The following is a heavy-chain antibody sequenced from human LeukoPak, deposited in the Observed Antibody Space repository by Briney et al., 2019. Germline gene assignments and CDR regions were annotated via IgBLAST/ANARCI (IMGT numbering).Heavy chain of an antibody. CDR3: AKASGGNVGY. D-gene: IGHD4-23*01. CDR1: GFTFSSNT. V-gene: IGHV3-23*01. CDR2: ISGSGGNT. Sequence: GGSLRLSCAASGFTFSSNTMSWVRQPAGKGVEWVSGISGSGGNTSYADSVKGRFTISRDNSKNTLYLQMTSLRPEDTAVYYGAKASGGNVGYWGQGTLVTVSS. J-gene: IGHJ4*02.